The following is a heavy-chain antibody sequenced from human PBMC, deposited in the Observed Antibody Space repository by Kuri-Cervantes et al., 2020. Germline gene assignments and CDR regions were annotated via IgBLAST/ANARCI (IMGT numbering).Heavy chain of an antibody. CDR2: ISYDGSNK. J-gene: IGHJ4*02. CDR3: ARTYGGNSHFDY. V-gene: IGHV3-30-3*01. D-gene: IGHD4-23*01. CDR1: GFTFSSYA. Sequence: GESLKISCAASGFTFSSYAMHWVRQAPGKGLEWVAVISYDGSNKYYADSVKGRFTISRDNSKNTLYLQMNSLRAEDTAVYYCARTYGGNSHFDYWGQGTLVTVSS.